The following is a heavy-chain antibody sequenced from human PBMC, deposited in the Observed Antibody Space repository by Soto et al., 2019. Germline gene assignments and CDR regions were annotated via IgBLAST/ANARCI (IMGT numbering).Heavy chain of an antibody. J-gene: IGHJ6*02. V-gene: IGHV3-23*01. CDR2: ITYTGVST. CDR3: AKLRGYYYYYGMDV. CDR1: EFSFDDYA. Sequence: PGGSLRLSCAASEFSFDDYAMSWVRQAPGKGLEWVSSITYTGVSTYYVDSVKGRLTISRDNSKNTLYLQMNSLRAEDTAVYYCAKLRGYYYYYGMDVWGQGTTVTVSS.